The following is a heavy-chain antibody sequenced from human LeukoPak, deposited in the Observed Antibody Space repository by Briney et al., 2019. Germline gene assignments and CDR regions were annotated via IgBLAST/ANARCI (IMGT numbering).Heavy chain of an antibody. CDR2: INPNSGGT. V-gene: IGHV1-2*02. Sequence: GASVKVSCKASGNTFTGYYMHWVRQAPGQGLEWMGWINPNSGGTNYAQKFQGRVTMTRDTSISTAYMELSRLRSDDTAVYYCARDYDILTGYSNWFDPWGQGTLVTVSS. J-gene: IGHJ5*02. CDR1: GNTFTGYY. CDR3: ARDYDILTGYSNWFDP. D-gene: IGHD3-9*01.